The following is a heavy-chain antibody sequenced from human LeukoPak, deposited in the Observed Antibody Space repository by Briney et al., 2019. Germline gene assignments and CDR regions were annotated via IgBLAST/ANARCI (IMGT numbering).Heavy chain of an antibody. CDR3: ATRPASETYFAVFDY. Sequence: GGSLRLSCTASGVTFSRHAMSWVRQAPGKGPEWVSGITGSGGSTYYAESVKGRFTISRDNSKNTLYLQMNSLTVEDTAIYFCATRPASETYFAVFDYWGQGTLVTVSS. V-gene: IGHV3-23*01. D-gene: IGHD1-26*01. CDR1: GVTFSRHA. J-gene: IGHJ4*02. CDR2: ITGSGGST.